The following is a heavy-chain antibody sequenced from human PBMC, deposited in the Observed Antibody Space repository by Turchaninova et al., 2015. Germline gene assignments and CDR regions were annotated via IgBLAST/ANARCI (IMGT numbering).Heavy chain of an antibody. CDR1: GGSFSGYY. D-gene: IGHD2-15*01. V-gene: IGHV4-34*01. CDR2: TNHSAST. J-gene: IGHJ4*02. CDR3: ARGWGDCSGGSCYFDY. Sequence: QVQPPQWGAGLLKPSETLSLTCAVSGGSFSGYYWRLIRQPPGKGMEWSGETNHSASTNDNPSLKSRVTISVDTAKNQFSRKLSSVTAADTAVYYCARGWGDCSGGSCYFDYWGQGTLVTVSS.